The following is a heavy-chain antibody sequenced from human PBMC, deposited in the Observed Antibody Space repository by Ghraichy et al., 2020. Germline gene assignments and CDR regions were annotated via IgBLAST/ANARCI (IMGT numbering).Heavy chain of an antibody. J-gene: IGHJ6*02. Sequence: ASVKVSCKVSRAPVSDSSMRLLRLSRLMIEEWMGGFDPEDGETIYAQKFQGRVTMTEDTSTDTAYMELSSLRSEDTAVYYCATVKPQFWSGYYNYYYYGMDVWGQGTMVSVTS. D-gene: IGHD3-3*01. CDR2: FDPEDGET. V-gene: IGHV1-24*01. CDR1: RAPVSDSS. CDR3: ATVKPQFWSGYYNYYYYGMDV.